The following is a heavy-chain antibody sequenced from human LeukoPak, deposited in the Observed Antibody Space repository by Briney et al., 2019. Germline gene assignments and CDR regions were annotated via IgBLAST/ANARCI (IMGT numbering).Heavy chain of an antibody. CDR3: ARDRSSYEYYFDY. CDR2: ISYDGRNE. Sequence: GGSLRLSCAASGFTFNNYAMHWVRQAPGKGLEWVAVISYDGRNEYYADSVKGRFTISRDNSKNTLYLQMNSLRAEDTAVYYCARDRSSYEYYFDYWGQGTVVTVSS. V-gene: IGHV3-30*04. D-gene: IGHD5-12*01. CDR1: GFTFNNYA. J-gene: IGHJ4*02.